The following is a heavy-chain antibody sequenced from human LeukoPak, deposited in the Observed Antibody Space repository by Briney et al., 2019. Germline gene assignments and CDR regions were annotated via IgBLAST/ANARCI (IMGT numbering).Heavy chain of an antibody. D-gene: IGHD6-13*01. J-gene: IGHJ3*02. CDR3: ARDEGPCREVAVAGCDAFDI. Sequence: ASVKVSCKASGYTFTSYGISWVRQAPGQGLEWMGWISAYNGNTNYAQKLQGRVTMTTDTSTSTAYMELRSLRSDDTAVYYCARDEGPCREVAVAGCDAFDIWGQGTMVTVSS. CDR1: GYTFTSYG. CDR2: ISAYNGNT. V-gene: IGHV1-18*01.